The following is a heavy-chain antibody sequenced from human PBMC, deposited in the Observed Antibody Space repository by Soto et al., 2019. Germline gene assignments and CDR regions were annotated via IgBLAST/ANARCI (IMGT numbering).Heavy chain of an antibody. CDR2: ISAYNGNT. CDR3: ARDHRDIVLMVYADIDY. CDR1: GYTFTSYG. V-gene: IGHV1-18*04. D-gene: IGHD2-8*01. Sequence: ASVKVSCKASGYTFTSYGISWVRQAPGQGLEWMGWISAYNGNTNYAQKLQGRVTMTTDTSTSTAYMELRSLGSDDTAVYYCARDHRDIVLMVYADIDYWGQGTLVTVSS. J-gene: IGHJ4*02.